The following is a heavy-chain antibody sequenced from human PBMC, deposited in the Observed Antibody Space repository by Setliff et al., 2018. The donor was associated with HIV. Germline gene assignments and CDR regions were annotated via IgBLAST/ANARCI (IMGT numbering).Heavy chain of an antibody. D-gene: IGHD6-6*01. V-gene: IGHV1-2*02. CDR1: GYTFTGYY. CDR2: INPNSGGT. CDR3: ARDRERGQYSRSAVGGYYYYYMDV. Sequence: ASVKVSCKASGYTFTGYYMHWVRQAPGQGLEWMGWINPNSGGTNYAQKFQGRVTMTRDTSISTAYMELSRLKSEDTAVYYCARDRERGQYSRSAVGGYYYYYMDVWGKGTTVTVSS. J-gene: IGHJ6*03.